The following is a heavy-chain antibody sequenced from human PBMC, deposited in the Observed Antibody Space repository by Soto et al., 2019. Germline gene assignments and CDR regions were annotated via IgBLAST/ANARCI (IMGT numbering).Heavy chain of an antibody. D-gene: IGHD6-13*01. CDR1: GFTFSSYD. V-gene: IGHV3-13*01. J-gene: IGHJ6*03. Sequence: EVQLVESGGGLVQPGGSLRLSCAASGFTFSSYDMHWVRQATGKGLEWVSAIGTAGDTYYPCSVKGRCTISRENAKNSLYLQMNSLRAGDTALYYCARGWLATGGSLSYMDVWGKGTTVTVSS. CDR3: ARGWLATGGSLSYMDV. CDR2: IGTAGDT.